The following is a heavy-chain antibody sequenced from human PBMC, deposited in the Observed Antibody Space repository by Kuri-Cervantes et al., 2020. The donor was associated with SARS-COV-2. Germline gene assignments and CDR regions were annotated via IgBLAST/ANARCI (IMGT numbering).Heavy chain of an antibody. V-gene: IGHV3-30*02. D-gene: IGHD3-3*01. CDR3: ARHAPSILRFLQWTQPAHNFDY. CDR1: GFTFSSYG. J-gene: IGHJ4*02. Sequence: GGSLRLSCAASGFTFSSYGMHWVRQAPGKGLEWVAFIRYDGSNKYYADSVKGRFTISRDNSKNTLYLQMNSLRAGDTAVFYCARHAPSILRFLQWTQPAHNFDYWGLGTLVTVSS. CDR2: IRYDGSNK.